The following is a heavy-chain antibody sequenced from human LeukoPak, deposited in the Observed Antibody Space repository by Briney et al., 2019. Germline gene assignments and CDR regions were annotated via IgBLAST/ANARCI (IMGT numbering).Heavy chain of an antibody. D-gene: IGHD2-2*02. CDR2: INTTGST. J-gene: IGHJ4*02. CDR3: ARCTSTSCYNFDY. Sequence: SETLSLTCTVSGGSINSGSYYWNWIRQPAGKGLEWTVHINTTGSTNCNPSLKSRVPTSLDTSKNQFPLKLDSVTAAYTAVYSCARCTSTSCYNFDYWGQGSLVTVSS. V-gene: IGHV4-61*09. CDR1: GGSINSGSYY.